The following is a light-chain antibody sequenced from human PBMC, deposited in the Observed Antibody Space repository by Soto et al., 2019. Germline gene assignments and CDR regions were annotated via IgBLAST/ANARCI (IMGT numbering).Light chain of an antibody. Sequence: DIVMTQSPLSLPVTPGEPASISCSSSQSLLSSDGNNYLDWYLQKPGQSPQLLIYLGSNRASGVADRFSGSASGTDFTLKISRVEAEDVGVYYCMQALHPMYTFGQGTKLEIK. CDR3: MQALHPMYT. CDR1: QSLLSSDGNNY. CDR2: LGS. J-gene: IGKJ2*01. V-gene: IGKV2-28*01.